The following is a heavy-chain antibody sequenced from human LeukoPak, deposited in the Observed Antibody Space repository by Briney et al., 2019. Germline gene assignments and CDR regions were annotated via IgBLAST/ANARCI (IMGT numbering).Heavy chain of an antibody. CDR3: AKEGLRAWGGPWANDAFDI. D-gene: IGHD3-16*01. Sequence: PGGSLRLSCAASGFTFISYAMSWVRQAPGKGLEWASAISGSGGSTYYADPVKGRFTISRDNSKNTLYLQMNSLRAEDTAVYYCAKEGLRAWGGPWANDAFDIWGQGTMVTVSS. J-gene: IGHJ3*02. V-gene: IGHV3-23*01. CDR2: ISGSGGST. CDR1: GFTFISYA.